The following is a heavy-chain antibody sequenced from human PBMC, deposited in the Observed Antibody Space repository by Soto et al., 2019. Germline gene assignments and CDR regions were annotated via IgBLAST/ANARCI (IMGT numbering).Heavy chain of an antibody. D-gene: IGHD3-3*01. Sequence: GGSLRLSCAASGFTFSSYAMSWVRQAPGKGLEWVSAISGSGGSTYYADSVKGRFTISRDNSKNTLYLQMNSLRAEDTAVYYCAKDVDRNYDFWSGYYSGVDAFDIWGQGTMVTVSS. J-gene: IGHJ3*02. CDR3: AKDVDRNYDFWSGYYSGVDAFDI. V-gene: IGHV3-23*01. CDR2: ISGSGGST. CDR1: GFTFSSYA.